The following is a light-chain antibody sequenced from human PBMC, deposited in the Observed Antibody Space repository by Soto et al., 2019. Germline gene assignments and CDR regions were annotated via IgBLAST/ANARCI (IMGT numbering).Light chain of an antibody. CDR2: DAS. CDR1: QSISSW. Sequence: DIQMTQSPSTLSASVGDRVTITCRASQSISSWLAWYQQKPGKAPKLLIYDASSLESGVPSRFSGSGSGTEFTLTLSSLQPDDFATYYCQQYNSIRWTFGQGTKVEIK. V-gene: IGKV1-5*01. J-gene: IGKJ1*01. CDR3: QQYNSIRWT.